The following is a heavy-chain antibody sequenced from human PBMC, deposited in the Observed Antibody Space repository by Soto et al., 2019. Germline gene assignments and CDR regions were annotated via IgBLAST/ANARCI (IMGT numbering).Heavy chain of an antibody. Sequence: PGGSLRLSCAASGFTFSSYAMSWVRQAPGKGLEWVSAISGSGGSTYYADSVKGRFTISRDNSKNTLYPQMNSLRAEDTAVYYCAKDGSYYDSSGQFDYWGQGTLVTVSS. CDR1: GFTFSSYA. J-gene: IGHJ4*02. D-gene: IGHD3-22*01. CDR2: ISGSGGST. CDR3: AKDGSYYDSSGQFDY. V-gene: IGHV3-23*01.